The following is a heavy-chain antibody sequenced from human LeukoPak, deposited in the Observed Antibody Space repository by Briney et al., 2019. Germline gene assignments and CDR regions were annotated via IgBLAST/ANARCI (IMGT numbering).Heavy chain of an antibody. J-gene: IGHJ6*03. V-gene: IGHV4-4*07. CDR1: GGSISSYY. D-gene: IGHD3-3*01. CDR2: IYTSGST. CDR3: ARDPFGSGYRGKYMDA. Sequence: SETLSLTCTVSGGSISSYYWSWIRQPAGKGLEWIGRIYTSGSTNYNPSLKSRVTMSVDTSKNQFSLKLSSVTAADTAVYYCARDPFGSGYRGKYMDAWGKGTTVTVSS.